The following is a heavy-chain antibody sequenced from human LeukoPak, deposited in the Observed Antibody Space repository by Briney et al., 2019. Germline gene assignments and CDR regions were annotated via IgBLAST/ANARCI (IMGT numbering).Heavy chain of an antibody. Sequence: PGGSLKLSCAASGFIFSGSEIHWVRQGSGKGLEWVGRIRNKLNSYATAYAASVEGRFTISRDDSKNTAYLQMNGLKTEDTAIYYCTRRPYGDYEGHFDYWGQGTLVTVSS. CDR3: TRRPYGDYEGHFDY. CDR2: IRNKLNSYAT. J-gene: IGHJ4*02. CDR1: GFIFSGSE. V-gene: IGHV3-73*01. D-gene: IGHD4-17*01.